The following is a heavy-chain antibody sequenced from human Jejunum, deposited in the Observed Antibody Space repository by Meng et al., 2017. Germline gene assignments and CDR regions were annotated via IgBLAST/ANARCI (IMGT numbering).Heavy chain of an antibody. D-gene: IGHD1/OR15-1a*01. J-gene: IGHJ4*01. CDR1: GGSISSTTTY. CDR2: IYYSGST. Sequence: QVQLQESGPGLVKPSETLSLTCTVSGGSISSTTTYWGWIRQPPGKALEWIGSIYYSGSTHYNPSLKRRVFVSIDTSKDQFSLKLTSAAAADTAIYYCARNRTQGFFDIWSHGTLVTVSS. CDR3: ARNRTQGFFDI. V-gene: IGHV4-39*01.